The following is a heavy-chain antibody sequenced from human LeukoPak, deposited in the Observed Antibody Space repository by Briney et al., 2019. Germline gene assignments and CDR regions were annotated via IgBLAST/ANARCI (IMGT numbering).Heavy chain of an antibody. D-gene: IGHD1-1*01. CDR3: TRDSANYYFAY. J-gene: IGHJ4*02. CDR2: LYSGGAT. Sequence: GGSLRLSCAASGFTVKDNFMSWVRQAPGKGLEWVSVLYSGGATYYADSVKGRFTISRDNSKNIVFLQMNDLRTEDTAFYYCTRDSANYYFAYWGQGALVTVSS. V-gene: IGHV3-66*01. CDR1: GFTVKDNF.